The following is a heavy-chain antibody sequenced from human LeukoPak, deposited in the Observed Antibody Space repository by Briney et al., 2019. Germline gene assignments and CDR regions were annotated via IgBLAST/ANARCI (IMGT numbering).Heavy chain of an antibody. J-gene: IGHJ6*03. CDR1: GYTFTGYY. CDR2: IYPNSGGT. CDR3: ARSEQIPYYMDV. Sequence: ASVKVSCKASGYTFTGYYMHWVRQAPGQGLEWMGWIYPNSGGTNYAQKFQGRVTMTRDTSISTAYMELSRLRSDDTAVYYCARSEQIPYYMDVWGKGTTVTVSS. V-gene: IGHV1-2*02. D-gene: IGHD1-26*01.